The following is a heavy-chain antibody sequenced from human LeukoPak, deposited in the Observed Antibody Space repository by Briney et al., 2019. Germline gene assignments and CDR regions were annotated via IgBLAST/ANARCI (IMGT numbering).Heavy chain of an antibody. V-gene: IGHV3-9*01. CDR2: ISWNSGSI. D-gene: IGHD5-18*01. J-gene: IGHJ4*02. CDR3: AKGALRGSYGYVHFDY. CDR1: GFTFDDYA. Sequence: PGGPLRLSCAASGFTFDDYAMHWVRQAPGKGLEWVSCISWNSGSIGYADSVKGRFTISRDNAKNSLYLQMNSLRAEDTALYYCAKGALRGSYGYVHFDYWGQGTLVTVSS.